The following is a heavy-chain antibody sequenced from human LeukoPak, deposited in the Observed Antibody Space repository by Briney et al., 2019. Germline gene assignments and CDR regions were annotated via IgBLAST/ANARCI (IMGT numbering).Heavy chain of an antibody. V-gene: IGHV3-48*03. CDR3: ERGLCSSTSCSPEAPPADY. Sequence: PGGSLRLSGSASAFTCSSYERNWLRQAPGNGLEGCSYISSSGSNIYYADSVKVRFTISRDNGKNSLYLQMNSLRAEDTAVYYCERGLCSSTSCSPEAPPADYWGQGTLVTVSS. CDR1: AFTCSSYE. CDR2: ISSSGSNI. J-gene: IGHJ4*02. D-gene: IGHD2-2*01.